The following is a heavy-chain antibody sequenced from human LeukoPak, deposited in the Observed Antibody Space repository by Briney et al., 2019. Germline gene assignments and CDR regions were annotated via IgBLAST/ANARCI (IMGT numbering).Heavy chain of an antibody. CDR2: IYYSGST. CDR1: GGSISRNNYY. Sequence: SETLSLTCTVSGGSISRNNYYWDWIRQPPGKGLEYIGSIYYSGSTYYTPSLKSRVTISVDTSKNQFSLKLSSVTATDTAVYYCARHYGDYVDYWGQGTLVTVSS. V-gene: IGHV4-39*01. J-gene: IGHJ4*02. D-gene: IGHD4-17*01. CDR3: ARHYGDYVDY.